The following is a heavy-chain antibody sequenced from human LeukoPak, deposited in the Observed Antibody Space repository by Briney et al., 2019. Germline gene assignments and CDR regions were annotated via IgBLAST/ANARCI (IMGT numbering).Heavy chain of an antibody. V-gene: IGHV3-11*01. CDR3: ARVPVTIFGVVIWGSPYGMDV. CDR1: GFTFSDYY. J-gene: IGHJ6*02. CDR2: ISSSGSTI. D-gene: IGHD3-3*01. Sequence: GGSLRLSCAASGFTFSDYYMSWIRQAPGKGLEWVSYISSSGSTIYYADSVKGRFTISRDNAKNSLYLQMNSLRAEDTAVYYCARVPVTIFGVVIWGSPYGMDVWGQGTTVTVSS.